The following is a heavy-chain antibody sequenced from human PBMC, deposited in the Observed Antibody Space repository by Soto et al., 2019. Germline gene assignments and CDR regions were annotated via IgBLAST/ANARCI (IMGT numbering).Heavy chain of an antibody. CDR1: GGSMSSDW. Sequence: ETLSLACTVSGGSMSSDWWRWVRQPPGKGQEGLDEIYHSGGTTYDSSLKSRLTMSIAKSRNNFSLQLSSVSAADTAIYYCKRVLLYYYNGMDVWGQGTTVTVS. CDR3: KRVLLYYYNGMDV. J-gene: IGHJ6*02. D-gene: IGHD2-8*02. CDR2: IYHSGGT. V-gene: IGHV4-4*02.